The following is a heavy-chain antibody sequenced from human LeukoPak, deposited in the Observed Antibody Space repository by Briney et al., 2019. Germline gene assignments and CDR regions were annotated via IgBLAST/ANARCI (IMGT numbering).Heavy chain of an antibody. Sequence: SETLSLTCAVYGGSFSGYCWSWIRQPPGKGLEWIGEINHSGSTNYNPSLKSRVTISVDTSKNQFSLKLSSVTAADTAVYYCASTAGDGGGYNWYAFDIWGQGTMVTVSS. D-gene: IGHD5-24*01. CDR2: INHSGST. J-gene: IGHJ3*02. CDR3: ASTAGDGGGYNWYAFDI. CDR1: GGSFSGYC. V-gene: IGHV4-34*01.